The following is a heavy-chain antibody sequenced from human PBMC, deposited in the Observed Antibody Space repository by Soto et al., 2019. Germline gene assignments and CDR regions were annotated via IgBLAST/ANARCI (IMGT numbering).Heavy chain of an antibody. CDR1: GGSVNSGIHY. CDR2: VYYRGST. D-gene: IGHD5-18*01. Sequence: SETLSLTCAVSGGSVNSGIHYWSWIRQPPGKGLEWIGDVYYRGSTHYSASLRSRVTISLDTSKNQFSLKVTSVTAADTATYFCARFHLYSYGSANWFDPWGQGTLVTVSS. J-gene: IGHJ5*02. V-gene: IGHV4-61*01. CDR3: ARFHLYSYGSANWFDP.